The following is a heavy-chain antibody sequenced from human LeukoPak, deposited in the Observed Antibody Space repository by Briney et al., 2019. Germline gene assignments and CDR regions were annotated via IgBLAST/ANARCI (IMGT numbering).Heavy chain of an antibody. J-gene: IGHJ4*02. D-gene: IGHD6-19*01. CDR1: GGSISSNSYY. V-gene: IGHV4-39*01. CDR3: ARRAGRLVAFDY. Sequence: SETLSLTCTVSGGSISSNSYYWGWIRQPPGKGLEWIGSIYYSGSTYYNPSLKSRVTISVDTSKNQFSLKLSSVTAADTAVYYCARRAGRLVAFDYWGQGTLVTVSS. CDR2: IYYSGST.